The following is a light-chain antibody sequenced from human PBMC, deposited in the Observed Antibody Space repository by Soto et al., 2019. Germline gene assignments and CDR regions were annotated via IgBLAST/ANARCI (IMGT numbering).Light chain of an antibody. CDR2: EVS. CDR1: SXDVGGYNH. V-gene: IGLV2-14*01. J-gene: IGLJ1*01. Sequence: QSVLTQPASVSGSPGQSITISCTGTSXDVGGYNHVSWYQQHPGKAPKLMIYEVSNRPSGVSNRFSGSKSGNTASLTISGLQAEDEADYYCSSYTSSSTLVFGTGTKVTVL. CDR3: SSYTSSSTLV.